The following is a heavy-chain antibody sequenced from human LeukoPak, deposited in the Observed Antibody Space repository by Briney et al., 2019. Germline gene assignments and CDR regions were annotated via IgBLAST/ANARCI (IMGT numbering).Heavy chain of an antibody. CDR3: AHTRTYDTSGLIPS. J-gene: IGHJ5*02. Sequence: SGPTLVNPTQTLTLTGTFSGFSLSTSGVGVGWIRQPPGKALEWLALIYWDDDKRYSPSLKSRLTITKDTSKNQVVLTMTNMDPVDTATYYCAHTRTYDTSGLIPSWGQGTLVTVSS. V-gene: IGHV2-5*02. CDR1: GFSLSTSGVG. CDR2: IYWDDDK. D-gene: IGHD3-22*01.